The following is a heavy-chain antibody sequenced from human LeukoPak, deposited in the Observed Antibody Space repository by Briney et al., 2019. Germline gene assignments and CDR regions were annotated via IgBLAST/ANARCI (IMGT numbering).Heavy chain of an antibody. CDR1: GGSINSYY. J-gene: IGHJ6*03. D-gene: IGHD6-6*01. Sequence: PSETLSLTCTVSGGSINSYYWGWIRQPPGKGLEWIGYIYYSGSTNYNPSLTSRVTISVDTSKNQFSLKLTSVTTADTAVYYCAREIEGSGSSSSSPYYHYYYMDVWGKGTTVTVSS. CDR2: IYYSGST. V-gene: IGHV4-59*01. CDR3: AREIEGSGSSSSSPYYHYYYMDV.